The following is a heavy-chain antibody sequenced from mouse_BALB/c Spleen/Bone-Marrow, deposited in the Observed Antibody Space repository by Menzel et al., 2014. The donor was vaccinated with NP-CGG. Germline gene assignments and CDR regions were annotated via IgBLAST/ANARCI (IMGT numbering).Heavy chain of an antibody. V-gene: IGHV14-3*02. CDR2: IDPANGNT. D-gene: IGHD1-1*01. J-gene: IGHJ3*01. CDR1: GFNIKDPY. CDR3: ASYYYGSSLFAY. Sequence: EVKLVESGAELVKPGASVKLSCTASGFNIKDPYMHWVKQRPEQGLEWIGRIDPANGNTKYDPKFQGKATITADTSSNTAYLQLSSLTSEDTAVYYCASYYYGSSLFAYWGQGTLVTVSA.